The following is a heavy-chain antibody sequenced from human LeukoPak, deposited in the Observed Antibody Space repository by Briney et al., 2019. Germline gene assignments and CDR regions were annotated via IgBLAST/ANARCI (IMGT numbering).Heavy chain of an antibody. D-gene: IGHD3-22*01. Sequence: PGGSLRLSCAASGFTFSSYAMSWVRQAPGKGLEWVSAISGSGGSTYYADSVKGRFTISRDNSKNTLYLQMNSLRAEDTAVYYCAKATPGGDYYYSSPLDYWGQGTLVTVSS. V-gene: IGHV3-23*01. CDR3: AKATPGGDYYYSSPLDY. CDR1: GFTFSSYA. CDR2: ISGSGGST. J-gene: IGHJ4*02.